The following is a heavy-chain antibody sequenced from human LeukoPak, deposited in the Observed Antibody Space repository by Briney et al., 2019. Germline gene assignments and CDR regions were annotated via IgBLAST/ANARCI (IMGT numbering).Heavy chain of an antibody. J-gene: IGHJ4*02. V-gene: IGHV1-18*01. CDR2: ISAYNGNT. Sequence: ASVKVSCKASGYTFTSYGIGWVRQAPGQGLEWMGWISAYNGNTNYAQKLQGRVTMTTDTSTSTAYMELRSLRSDDTAVYYCARDFSGVSGSPGGFDYWGQGTLVTVSS. CDR3: ARDFSGVSGSPGGFDY. D-gene: IGHD1-26*01. CDR1: GYTFTSYG.